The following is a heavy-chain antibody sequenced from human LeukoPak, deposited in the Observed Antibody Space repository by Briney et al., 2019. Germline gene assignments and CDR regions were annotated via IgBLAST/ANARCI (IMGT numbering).Heavy chain of an antibody. CDR2: IYYSGST. J-gene: IGHJ5*02. D-gene: IGHD6-13*01. Sequence: PSETLSLTCTVSGGSISSSSYYWGWIRQPPGKGLEWIGSIYYSGSTYYNPSLKSRVTISVDTSKNQFSLKLSSVTAADTAVYYCARQVTAAAAPPHGFDPWAREPWSPSPQ. CDR3: ARQVTAAAAPPHGFDP. CDR1: GGSISSSSYY. V-gene: IGHV4-39*01.